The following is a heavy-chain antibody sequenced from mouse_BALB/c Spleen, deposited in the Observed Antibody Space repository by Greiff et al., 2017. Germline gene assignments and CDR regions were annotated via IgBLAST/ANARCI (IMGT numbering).Heavy chain of an antibody. Sequence: EVKLVESGGGLVKPGGSLKLSCAASGFTFSSYTMSWVRQTPEKRLEWVATISSSGGNTYYPDSVKGRFTISRDNAKNNLYLQMSSLRSEDTALYYCARYYGYDYAMDYWGQGTSVTVSS. V-gene: IGHV5-9*03. CDR2: ISSSGGNT. CDR1: GFTFSSYT. J-gene: IGHJ4*01. D-gene: IGHD2-2*01. CDR3: ARYYGYDYAMDY.